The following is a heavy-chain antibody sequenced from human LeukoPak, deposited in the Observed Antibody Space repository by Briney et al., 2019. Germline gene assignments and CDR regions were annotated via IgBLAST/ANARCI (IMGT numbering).Heavy chain of an antibody. V-gene: IGHV3-48*01. D-gene: IGHD3-22*01. CDR1: GFTFSSYS. CDR3: ARESHYYDSSGYSLD. J-gene: IGHJ4*02. Sequence: PGGSLRLSCAASGFTFSSYSVNWVRQAPGKGLEWVSYISSSSSTIYYADSVKGRFTISRDNAKNSLYLQMNSLRAEDTAVYYCARESHYYDSSGYSLDWGQGTLVTVSS. CDR2: ISSSSSTI.